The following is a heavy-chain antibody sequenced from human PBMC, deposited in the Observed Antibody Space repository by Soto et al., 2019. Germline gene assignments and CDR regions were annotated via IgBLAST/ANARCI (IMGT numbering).Heavy chain of an antibody. Sequence: PGGSLRLSCAASGFTFTDYYMSWIRQAPGKGLEWVSYTSTSGSTIYYADSVKGRFTISRDNAKNSLYLQMNSLRAEDTAVYYCARDRGYCSTTSCYPHWYDPWGQGTLVTVSS. CDR2: TSTSGSTI. D-gene: IGHD2-2*01. CDR1: GFTFTDYY. CDR3: ARDRGYCSTTSCYPHWYDP. V-gene: IGHV3-11*01. J-gene: IGHJ5*02.